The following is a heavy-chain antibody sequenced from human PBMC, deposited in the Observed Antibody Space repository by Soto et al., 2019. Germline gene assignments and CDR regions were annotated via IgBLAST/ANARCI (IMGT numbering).Heavy chain of an antibody. D-gene: IGHD3-3*01. Sequence: GGSLRLSCAASGFTFYSYEMNWVRQAPGKGLEWVSYISSSGGTIYYADSVKGRFTISRDNAKNSLNLQMNSLRAEDTAVYYCARDSWSGSDDAFDIWGPGTMVTVSS. J-gene: IGHJ3*02. CDR2: ISSSGGTI. CDR3: ARDSWSGSDDAFDI. V-gene: IGHV3-48*03. CDR1: GFTFYSYE.